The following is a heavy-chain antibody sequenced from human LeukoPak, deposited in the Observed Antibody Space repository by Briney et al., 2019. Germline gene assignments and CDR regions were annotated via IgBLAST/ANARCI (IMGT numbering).Heavy chain of an antibody. J-gene: IGHJ3*02. CDR2: IIPILGIA. CDR3: ARDYSKQDAFDI. V-gene: IGHV1-69*04. D-gene: IGHD4-11*01. CDR1: GGTFSSYA. Sequence: SVKVSCKASGGTFSSYAISWVRQAPGQGLEWMGRIIPILGIANYAQKFQGRVTVTADKSTSTAYMELSSPRSEDTAVYYCARDYSKQDAFDIWGQGTMVTVSS.